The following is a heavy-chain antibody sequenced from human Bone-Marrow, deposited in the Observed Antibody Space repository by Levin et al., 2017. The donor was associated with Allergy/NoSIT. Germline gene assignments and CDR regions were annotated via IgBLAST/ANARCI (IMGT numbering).Heavy chain of an antibody. CDR3: ARPIFCSATICSGPIDH. Sequence: PSETLSLTCTVSGVSVSGDSGSYYWNWIRQAPGKGLEWIGEIDDRGRTKYNPSVRSRVTLAVDTSKSQVSLKLTSVTAADTATYFCARPIFCSATICSGPIDHWGRGTLVIVSS. CDR1: GVSVSGDSGSYY. CDR2: IDDRGRT. D-gene: IGHD3-9*01. V-gene: IGHV4-61*01. J-gene: IGHJ4*02.